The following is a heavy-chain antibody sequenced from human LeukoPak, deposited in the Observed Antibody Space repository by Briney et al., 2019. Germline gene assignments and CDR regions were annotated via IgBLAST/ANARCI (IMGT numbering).Heavy chain of an antibody. CDR1: GYTFTSYD. Sequence: GASVKVSCKASGYTFTSYDINWVRQATGQGLEWMGWMNPNSGNTGHAQKFQGRVTITRNTSISTAYMELSSLRSEDTAVYYCARSSQYSSGWSGDAFDIWGQGTMVTVSS. CDR3: ARSSQYSSGWSGDAFDI. CDR2: MNPNSGNT. J-gene: IGHJ3*02. V-gene: IGHV1-8*03. D-gene: IGHD6-19*01.